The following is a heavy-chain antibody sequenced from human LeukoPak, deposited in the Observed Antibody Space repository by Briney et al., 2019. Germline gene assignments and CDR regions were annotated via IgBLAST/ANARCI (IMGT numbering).Heavy chain of an antibody. CDR1: GLTFSSYS. CDR3: VRFTGYSSSWYELDY. Sequence: GGSLRLSCAASGLTFSSYSMNWVRQAPGKGLEWVSYISTSSTIIYYADSVKGRVTISRDNAKSSLYMQMSSLRDEDTAVYYCVRFTGYSSSWYELDYWGEGTLVTVSS. D-gene: IGHD6-13*01. J-gene: IGHJ4*02. V-gene: IGHV3-48*02. CDR2: ISTSSTII.